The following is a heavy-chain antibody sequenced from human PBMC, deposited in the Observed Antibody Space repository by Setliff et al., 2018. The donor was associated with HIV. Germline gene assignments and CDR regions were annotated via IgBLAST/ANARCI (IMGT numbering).Heavy chain of an antibody. CDR2: IDHSGST. CDR3: ARDRSNWNYGKNYMDV. V-gene: IGHV4-34*01. CDR1: GGSVSGYY. J-gene: IGHJ6*03. Sequence: SETLSLTCAVYGGSVSGYYWSWIRQPPGKGLEWIGEIDHSGSTNYNPSLKSRVTISVDTSKNQFSLKLGSVTAADTAVYYCARDRSNWNYGKNYMDVWGKGTTVTVSS. D-gene: IGHD1-7*01.